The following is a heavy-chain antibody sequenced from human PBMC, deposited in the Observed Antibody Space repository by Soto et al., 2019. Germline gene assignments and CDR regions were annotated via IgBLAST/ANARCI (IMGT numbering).Heavy chain of an antibody. V-gene: IGHV4-34*01. J-gene: IGHJ4*02. Sequence: QVQLQQWGAGLLKPSETLSLTCAVYGDSFSGYYWSWIRQPPGKGLEWIGEINHSGSTNYNPSLKSRVTMSVDTSKNQFSLNLSSVTAADTAIYYCARLAGDVDCWGQGTLVTVSS. CDR1: GDSFSGYY. D-gene: IGHD6-19*01. CDR2: INHSGST. CDR3: ARLAGDVDC.